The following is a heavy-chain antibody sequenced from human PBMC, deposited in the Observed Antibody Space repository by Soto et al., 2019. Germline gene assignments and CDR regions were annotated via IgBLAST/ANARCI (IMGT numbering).Heavy chain of an antibody. CDR3: ARKPANFDH. CDR2: INHSGST. CDR1: GGSFSGYY. D-gene: IGHD6-25*01. Sequence: SETLSLTCAVYGGSFSGYYWSWIRQPPGKGLEWIGEINHSGSTNYNPSLKSRVTISVDTSKNQFSLKLSSVTAADTAVYYCARKPANFDHWGQGTLVTVSS. J-gene: IGHJ4*02. V-gene: IGHV4-34*01.